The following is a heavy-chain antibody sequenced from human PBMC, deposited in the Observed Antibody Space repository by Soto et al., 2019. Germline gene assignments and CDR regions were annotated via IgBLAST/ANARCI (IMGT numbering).Heavy chain of an antibody. Sequence: GGSLRLSCAASGFTFSSYGMHWVRQAPGKGPEWVAVISYDGSNKYYADSVKGRFTISRDNSKNTLYLQMNSLRAEDTAVYYCAKDPGYCSGGSCQLDYWGQGTLVTVSS. CDR3: AKDPGYCSGGSCQLDY. CDR2: ISYDGSNK. J-gene: IGHJ4*02. V-gene: IGHV3-30*18. D-gene: IGHD2-15*01. CDR1: GFTFSSYG.